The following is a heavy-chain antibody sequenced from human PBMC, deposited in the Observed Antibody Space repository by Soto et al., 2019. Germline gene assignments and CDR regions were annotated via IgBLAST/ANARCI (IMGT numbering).Heavy chain of an antibody. J-gene: IGHJ4*02. CDR3: ARREIQGPIDY. CDR1: GYSISSSNW. Sequence: QVQLQESGPGLVKPSDTLSLTCAVSGYSISSSNWWGWIRQPPGKGLEWIGYIYYSGTTYYNPSLKSRVTMSVDTSKTQVSLKLTSVTAEDTAVYYCARREIQGPIDYWGQGTLVTVSS. D-gene: IGHD1-26*01. V-gene: IGHV4-28*01. CDR2: IYYSGTT.